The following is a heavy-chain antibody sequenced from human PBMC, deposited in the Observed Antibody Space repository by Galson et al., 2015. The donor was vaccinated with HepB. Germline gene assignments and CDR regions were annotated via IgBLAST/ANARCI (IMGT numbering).Heavy chain of an antibody. CDR3: ASASFYSKGYYYYYMDV. CDR1: GFTVSSNY. J-gene: IGHJ6*03. V-gene: IGHV3-53*01. D-gene: IGHD4-11*01. Sequence: SLRLSCAASGFTVSSNYMSWVRQAPGKGLEWVSVIYSGGSTYYADSVKGRFTISRDNSKNTLYLQMNSLRAEDTAVYYCASASFYSKGYYYYYMDVWGKGTTVTVSS. CDR2: IYSGGST.